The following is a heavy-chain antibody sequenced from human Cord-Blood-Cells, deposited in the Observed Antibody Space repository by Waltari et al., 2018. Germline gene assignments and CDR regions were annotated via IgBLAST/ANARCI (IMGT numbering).Heavy chain of an antibody. Sequence: QVQLVESGGGVVQPGRSLRLSCAASGFTFSSYGMHWVRLAPGKGLEWVAVIWYDGSNKYYADSVKGRFTISRDNSKNTLYLQMNSLRAEDTAVYYCARDRSILEWLFDYWGQGTLVTVSS. V-gene: IGHV3-33*01. CDR1: GFTFSSYG. J-gene: IGHJ4*02. CDR2: IWYDGSNK. CDR3: ARDRSILEWLFDY. D-gene: IGHD3-3*01.